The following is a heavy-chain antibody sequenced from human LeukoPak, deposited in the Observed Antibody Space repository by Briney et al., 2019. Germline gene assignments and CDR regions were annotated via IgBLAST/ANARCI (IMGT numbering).Heavy chain of an antibody. J-gene: IGHJ5*02. Sequence: SETLSLTCTVSGDSISSSTYYWGCIRQPPGKGLEWIGSIYYNGRTYYSPSLKSRVTISIDTSNQFSLRLDSMTAADTAVYYCVRDPKSAVAADWFDPWGQGTLVTVSS. CDR1: GDSISSSTYY. D-gene: IGHD6-19*01. CDR3: VRDPKSAVAADWFDP. CDR2: IYYNGRT. V-gene: IGHV4-39*07.